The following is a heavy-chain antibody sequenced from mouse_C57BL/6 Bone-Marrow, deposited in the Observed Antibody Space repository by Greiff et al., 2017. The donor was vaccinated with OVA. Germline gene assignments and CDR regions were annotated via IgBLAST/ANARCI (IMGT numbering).Heavy chain of an antibody. Sequence: QVQLKESGPGLVQPSQSLSITCTVSGFSLTSYGVHWVRQSPGKGLEWLGVIWRGGSTDYNAAFMSRLSITKDNSKSQVFFKMNSLQADDTAIYYCAKNRVSPYYYGSSYLYYAMDYWGQGTSVTVSS. D-gene: IGHD1-1*01. CDR3: AKNRVSPYYYGSSYLYYAMDY. V-gene: IGHV2-5*01. J-gene: IGHJ4*01. CDR2: IWRGGST. CDR1: GFSLTSYG.